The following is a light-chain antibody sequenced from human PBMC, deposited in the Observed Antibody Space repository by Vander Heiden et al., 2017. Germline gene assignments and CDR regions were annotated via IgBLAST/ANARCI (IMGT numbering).Light chain of an antibody. CDR1: ALPKQY. CDR3: QSADSSGTEV. J-gene: IGLJ2*01. CDR2: KDS. Sequence: SSALTQPPSVSVSPGQTARITCSGDALPKQYAYWYQQKPGQAPVLVIYKDSERPSGIPERFSGSSSGTTVTLTISGVQAEDEADYYCQSADSSGTEVFGGGTKLTVL. V-gene: IGLV3-25*03.